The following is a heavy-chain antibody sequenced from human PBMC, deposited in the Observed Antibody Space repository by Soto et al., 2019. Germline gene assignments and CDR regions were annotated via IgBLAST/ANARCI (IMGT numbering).Heavy chain of an antibody. D-gene: IGHD3-22*01. Sequence: PSETLSLTCTVSGGSINTYYRGWIRQPPGKGLEWIGYIYYSGSTNYNPSLKRRVTISVDVSKNQFSLKLSSVTAADTGVYYCARVKQYYDTSGRAYYFDHWGQGALVTVSS. CDR1: GGSINTYY. V-gene: IGHV4-59*01. J-gene: IGHJ4*02. CDR2: IYYSGST. CDR3: ARVKQYYDTSGRAYYFDH.